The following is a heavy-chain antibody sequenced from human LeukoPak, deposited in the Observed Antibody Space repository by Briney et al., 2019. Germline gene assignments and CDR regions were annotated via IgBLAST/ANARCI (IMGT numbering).Heavy chain of an antibody. D-gene: IGHD2-8*01. CDR3: ARHPIYCTNGVCYTDY. CDR2: IYYSGNT. J-gene: IGHJ4*02. Sequence: SETLSLTCTVSGGSIRSSSYYWGWIRQPPGKGLEWIGSIYYSGNTYYYPPLKSRVTISVDTSKNQFSLRLSSVTAADTAVYYCARHPIYCTNGVCYTDYWGQGMLVTVSS. CDR1: GGSIRSSSYY. V-gene: IGHV4-39*01.